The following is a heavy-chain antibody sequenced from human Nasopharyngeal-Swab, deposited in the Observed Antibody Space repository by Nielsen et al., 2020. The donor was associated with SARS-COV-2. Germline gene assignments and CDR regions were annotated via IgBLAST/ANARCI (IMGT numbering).Heavy chain of an antibody. CDR3: ARSEGYCSGGSCLGGYGMDV. Sequence: ASVKVPCKASGYTFTGYYMHWVRQAPGQGLEWMGWINPNSGGTNYAQKFQGWVTMTRDTSIGTAYMELSRLRSDDTAVYYCARSEGYCSGGSCLGGYGMDVWGQGTTVTVSS. D-gene: IGHD2-15*01. V-gene: IGHV1-2*04. J-gene: IGHJ6*02. CDR1: GYTFTGYY. CDR2: INPNSGGT.